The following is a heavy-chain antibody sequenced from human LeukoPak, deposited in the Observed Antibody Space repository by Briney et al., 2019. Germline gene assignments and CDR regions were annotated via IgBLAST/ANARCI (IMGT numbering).Heavy chain of an antibody. V-gene: IGHV4-4*07. Sequence: PSEPLSLTCTAAGGSISSYYGSWIRQPAGKGLEWIGRIYTSGSTNYNPSLKSRVTISVDKSKNQFSLKLSSVTAADTAVYYCARRKYREGAFDIWGQGTMVTVSS. CDR2: IYTSGST. CDR1: GGSISSYY. D-gene: IGHD1-14*01. J-gene: IGHJ3*02. CDR3: ARRKYREGAFDI.